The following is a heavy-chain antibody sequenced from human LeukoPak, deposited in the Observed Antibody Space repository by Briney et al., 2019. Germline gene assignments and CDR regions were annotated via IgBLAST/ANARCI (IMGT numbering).Heavy chain of an antibody. D-gene: IGHD4-23*01. CDR1: GGSISSSSYS. CDR2: IYYSGST. Sequence: SETLSLTCSVSGGSISSSSYSWGWIRQSPGKGLEWIGSIYYSGSTYYNPSLKSRVTISVDTSKNQFSLKLSSVTAADTAMYFCATDRTGNYYFDDWGQGTLVTVSS. V-gene: IGHV4-39*07. CDR3: ATDRTGNYYFDD. J-gene: IGHJ4*02.